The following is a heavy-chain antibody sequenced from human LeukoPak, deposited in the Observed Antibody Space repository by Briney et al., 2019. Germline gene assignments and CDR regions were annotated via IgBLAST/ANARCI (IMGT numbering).Heavy chain of an antibody. CDR2: ISAYNGNT. J-gene: IGHJ5*02. CDR1: GYTFTSYG. V-gene: IGHV1-18*01. D-gene: IGHD2-2*01. CDR3: ARDAKDIVVVPAAIPQNWFDP. Sequence: ASVKDSCKASGYTFTSYGISWVRQAPGQGLEWMGWISAYNGNTNYAQKLQGRVTMTTDTSTSTAYMELRSLRSDDTAVYYCARDAKDIVVVPAAIPQNWFDPWGQGTLVTVSS.